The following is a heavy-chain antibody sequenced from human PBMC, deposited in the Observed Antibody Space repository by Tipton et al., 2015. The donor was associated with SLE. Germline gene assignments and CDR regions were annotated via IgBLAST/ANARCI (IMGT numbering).Heavy chain of an antibody. Sequence: TLSLTCTVSGGSINNYYWSWIRQPPGKGLEWIGYIYYTGSTHYNPSLKTRVTISVGTSKNQFSLRLRFVTAADTAMYYCARSREGLADHWGQGTLVTVSS. CDR3: ARSREGLADH. V-gene: IGHV4-59*12. CDR2: IYYTGST. CDR1: GGSINNYY. J-gene: IGHJ4*02.